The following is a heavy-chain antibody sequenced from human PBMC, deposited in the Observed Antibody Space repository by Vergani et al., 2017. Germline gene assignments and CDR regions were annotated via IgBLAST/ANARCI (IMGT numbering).Heavy chain of an antibody. V-gene: IGHV3-7*01. CDR3: ASDYGSGPPQSRRLLYDIGWFDP. Sequence: EVQLVESGGGLVQPGRSLRLSCAASGFTFSAYWMNWVRQAPGKGLEWVANIKQDGSEKYYVDSVKGRFTISRDNANNLVYLQMSSVRADDTAVYYCASDYGSGPPQSRRLLYDIGWFDPWGQGTLVTVSS. J-gene: IGHJ5*02. CDR2: IKQDGSEK. D-gene: IGHD3-10*01. CDR1: GFTFSAYW.